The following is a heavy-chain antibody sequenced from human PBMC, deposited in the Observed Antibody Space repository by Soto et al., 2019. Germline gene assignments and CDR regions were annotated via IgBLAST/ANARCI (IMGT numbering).Heavy chain of an antibody. CDR1: GGSISSYY. CDR3: ARDYYGSGSPPLGY. CDR2: IYYSGST. Sequence: QVQLQESGPGLVKPSETLSLTCTVSGGSISSYYWSWIRQPPGKGLEWIGYIYYSGSTNYNPSLKSRVTISVDTSKNQFYLKLSSVTAADTAVYYCARDYYGSGSPPLGYWGQGTLVTVSS. V-gene: IGHV4-59*01. D-gene: IGHD3-10*01. J-gene: IGHJ4*02.